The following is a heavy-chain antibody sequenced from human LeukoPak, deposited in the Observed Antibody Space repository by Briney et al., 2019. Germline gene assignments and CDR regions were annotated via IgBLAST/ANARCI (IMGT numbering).Heavy chain of an antibody. V-gene: IGHV4-39*07. CDR1: GGSISSSSYY. CDR3: ARVVYCSSTSCYLAPYYFDY. J-gene: IGHJ4*02. Sequence: SETLSLTCTVSGGSISSSSYYWGWIRQPPGKGLEWIGSIYYSGSTYYNPSLKSRVTISVDTSKNQFSLKLSSVTAADTAVYYCARVVYCSSTSCYLAPYYFDYWGQGTLVTVSS. D-gene: IGHD2-2*01. CDR2: IYYSGST.